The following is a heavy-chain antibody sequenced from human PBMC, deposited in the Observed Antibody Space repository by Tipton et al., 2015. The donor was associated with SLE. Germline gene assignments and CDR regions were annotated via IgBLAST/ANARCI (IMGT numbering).Heavy chain of an antibody. CDR3: AKGLEVSTRVGTKRTLAEYFQH. V-gene: IGHV3-30*04. Sequence: SLRLSCAASGFTFSSYAMHWVRQAPGKGLEWVAVISYDGSNKYYADSVKGRFTISRDNSKNTLYLQMNSLRAEDTAVYYCAKGLEVSTRVGTKRTLAEYFQHWGQGTLVTVSS. CDR2: ISYDGSNK. J-gene: IGHJ1*01. D-gene: IGHD2-2*01. CDR1: GFTFSSYA.